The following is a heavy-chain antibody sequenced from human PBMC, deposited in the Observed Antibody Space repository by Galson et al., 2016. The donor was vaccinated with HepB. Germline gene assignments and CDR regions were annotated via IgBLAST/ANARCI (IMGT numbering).Heavy chain of an antibody. V-gene: IGHV3-48*02. CDR3: VRSQFLDRLLPYYFDS. Sequence: SLRLSCAASGFSFSTYSMDWVRQAPGKGLEWVSYISSSSSTIYYADSVKGRFTISRDNAKKSLYLQMNSLREEDAAVYFCVRSQFLDRLLPYYFDSWGQGTLVTVSS. CDR1: GFSFSTYS. J-gene: IGHJ4*02. D-gene: IGHD3/OR15-3a*01. CDR2: ISSSSSTI.